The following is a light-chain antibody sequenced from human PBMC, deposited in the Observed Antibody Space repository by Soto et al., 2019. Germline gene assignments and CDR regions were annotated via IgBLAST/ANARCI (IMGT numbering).Light chain of an antibody. CDR2: GVT. J-gene: IGLJ3*02. CDR3: YSYAGRNIWV. Sequence: QSALTQPASVSGSPGQSITISCTGTSSNVGSYKLVSWYQQHPGKAPKLMIFGVTERPSGVPDRFSGSKSGNTASLTVSGLQADDEAVYYCYSYAGRNIWVFGGGTKVTVL. CDR1: SSNVGSYKL. V-gene: IGLV2-23*02.